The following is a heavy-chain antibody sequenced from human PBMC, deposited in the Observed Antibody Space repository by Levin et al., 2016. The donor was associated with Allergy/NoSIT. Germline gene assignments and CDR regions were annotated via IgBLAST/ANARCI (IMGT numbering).Heavy chain of an antibody. D-gene: IGHD3-22*01. Sequence: WIRQPPGKGLEWIGYIYYSGSTNYNPSLKSRVTISVDTSKNQFSLKLSSVTATDTAVYYCARQRSGYYDSSGYNYYSGMDVWGQGTTVTVSS. J-gene: IGHJ6*02. CDR3: ARQRSGYYDSSGYNYYSGMDV. V-gene: IGHV4-59*08. CDR2: IYYSGST.